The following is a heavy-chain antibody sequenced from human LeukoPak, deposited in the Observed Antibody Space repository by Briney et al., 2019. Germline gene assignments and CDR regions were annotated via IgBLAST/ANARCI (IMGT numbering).Heavy chain of an antibody. CDR3: ARILSGHYYPADY. Sequence: SETLSLTCGVYGDPFSGYYWGWLPQTPGKGLKWIGEINHSGSTNYNPSLKSRVTISVDMSKDQFSLKLSSVTAADTAVYYCARILSGHYYPADYWGQGTLVTVSS. CDR2: INHSGST. D-gene: IGHD1-26*01. J-gene: IGHJ4*02. CDR1: GDPFSGYY. V-gene: IGHV4-34*01.